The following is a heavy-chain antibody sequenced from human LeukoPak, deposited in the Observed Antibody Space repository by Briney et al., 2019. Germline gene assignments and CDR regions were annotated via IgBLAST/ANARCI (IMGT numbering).Heavy chain of an antibody. CDR2: ISGSSSTI. J-gene: IGHJ4*02. Sequence: GGSLRLSCAASGFSFSTSNMNWVRQAPGKGLEWVSYISGSSSTIYYADSVKGRFTISRDNAKNSLYLQMNSLRAEDTAVYYCAREEDYNPYFDYWGQGTLVTVSS. CDR1: GFSFSTSN. D-gene: IGHD3-10*01. V-gene: IGHV3-48*04. CDR3: AREEDYNPYFDY.